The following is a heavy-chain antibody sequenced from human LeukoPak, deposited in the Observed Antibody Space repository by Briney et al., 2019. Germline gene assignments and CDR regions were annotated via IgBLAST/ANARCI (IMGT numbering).Heavy chain of an antibody. CDR2: INPNSGGT. V-gene: IGHV1-2*02. CDR3: ARGTDYGDYGFDY. D-gene: IGHD4-17*01. J-gene: IGHJ4*02. Sequence: ASVKVSCKASGYTFTSYGISWVRQAPGQGLEWMGWINPNSGGTNYAQKFQGRVTMTRDTSISTAYMELSRLRSDDTAVCYCARGTDYGDYGFDYWGQGTLVTVSS. CDR1: GYTFTSYG.